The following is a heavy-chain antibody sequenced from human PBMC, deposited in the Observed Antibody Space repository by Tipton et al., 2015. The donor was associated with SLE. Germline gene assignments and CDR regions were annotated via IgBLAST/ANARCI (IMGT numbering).Heavy chain of an antibody. CDR2: ISGSGGST. CDR1: GFTFSSYA. V-gene: IGHV3-23*01. J-gene: IGHJ3*02. Sequence: GSLRLSCAASGFTFSSYAMSWVRQAPGKGLEWVSAISGSGGSTYYADSVKGRFTISRDNSKNTLYLQMGSLRAEDMAVYYCAREEYSSSSGGAFDIWGQGTMVTVSS. CDR3: AREEYSSSSGGAFDI. D-gene: IGHD6-6*01.